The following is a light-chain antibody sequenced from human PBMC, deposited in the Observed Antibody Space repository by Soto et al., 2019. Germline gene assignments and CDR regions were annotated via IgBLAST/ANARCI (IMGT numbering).Light chain of an antibody. CDR1: SSNIESNT. CDR3: AAWDDILNGYV. V-gene: IGLV1-44*01. CDR2: SNY. J-gene: IGLJ1*01. Sequence: QSVLTQPPSASGTPGQRVTISWSGSSSNIESNTVTWYQQLPGTAPKLVIYSNYDRPSGVPDRFSGSTSGTSASLVIRGLQSEDEADYYCAAWDDILNGYVFGDGTKVNVL.